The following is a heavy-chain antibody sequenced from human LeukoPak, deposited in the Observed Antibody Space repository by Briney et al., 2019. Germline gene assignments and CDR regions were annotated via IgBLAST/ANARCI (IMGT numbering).Heavy chain of an antibody. J-gene: IGHJ4*02. CDR3: AREGASGDGYKLVY. CDR1: GGSISSGSYY. Sequence: PSQTLSLTCTVSGGSISSGSYYRSWIRQHPGKGLEWIGYIYYSGSTYYNPSLKSRVTISVDTSKNQFSLKLSSVTAADTAVYYCAREGASGDGYKLVYWGQGTLVTVSS. CDR2: IYYSGST. D-gene: IGHD5-24*01. V-gene: IGHV4-31*03.